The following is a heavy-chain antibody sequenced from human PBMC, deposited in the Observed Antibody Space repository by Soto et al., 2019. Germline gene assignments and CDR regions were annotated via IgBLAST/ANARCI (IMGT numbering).Heavy chain of an antibody. D-gene: IGHD6-19*01. CDR1: RFAFSRYG. Sequence: GVSRRLSXAGSRFAFSRYGIYWVRHAPGKGLESVAVVSYDGSNEFYAASVKGRFTISRDNSTTTLSMQMQSLRAEDTAVYYCAKDQSIAVAGSGTYYSYNMDVWGQEPTVTVS. CDR3: AKDQSIAVAGSGTYYSYNMDV. J-gene: IGHJ6*01. CDR2: VSYDGSNE. V-gene: IGHV3-30*18.